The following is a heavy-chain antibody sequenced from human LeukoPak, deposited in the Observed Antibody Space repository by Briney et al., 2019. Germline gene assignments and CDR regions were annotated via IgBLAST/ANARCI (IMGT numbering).Heavy chain of an antibody. V-gene: IGHV4-39*07. CDR1: GASVSGSAYY. J-gene: IGHJ4*02. CDR3: ARGRHYYRGVTTRLFDY. CDR2: IYYSGST. D-gene: IGHD4-17*01. Sequence: PSETLSLTCTVSGASVSGSAYYWGWIRQPPGTGLEWIGNIYYSGSTYYNESPESRVTISINTSKNQFSLKLSSVTAADTAVYYCARGRHYYRGVTTRLFDYWGQGTLVTVSS.